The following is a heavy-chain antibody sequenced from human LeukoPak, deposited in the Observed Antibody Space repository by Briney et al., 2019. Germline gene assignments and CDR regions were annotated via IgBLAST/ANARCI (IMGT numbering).Heavy chain of an antibody. V-gene: IGHV3-30-3*01. J-gene: IGHJ4*02. CDR1: GFTFSSYA. D-gene: IGHD4-17*01. CDR2: ISYDGSNK. Sequence: GGSLRLSCAASGFTFSSYAMHWVRQAPGKGLEWVAVISYDGSNKYYADSVKGRFTISRDNSKNTLYLQMNSLRAEDTAVYYCATDYGHSHWGQGTLVTVSS. CDR3: ATDYGHSH.